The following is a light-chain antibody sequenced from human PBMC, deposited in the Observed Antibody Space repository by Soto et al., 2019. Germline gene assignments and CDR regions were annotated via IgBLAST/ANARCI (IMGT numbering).Light chain of an antibody. CDR3: SAWDDSVDGVV. CDR2: TNN. CDR1: SSNIGRNF. J-gene: IGLJ2*01. V-gene: IGLV1-44*01. Sequence: QSVLTQPPSASGTPGQRVTISCSGSSSNIGRNFVCWYQQRQGTAPKVVIYTNNEMASAVPDRFSGSKSGTSASLAISGRQHEDEADYYCSAWDDSVDGVVFGGGTKLTVL.